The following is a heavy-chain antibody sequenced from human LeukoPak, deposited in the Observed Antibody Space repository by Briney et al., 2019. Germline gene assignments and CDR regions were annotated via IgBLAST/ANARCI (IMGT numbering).Heavy chain of an antibody. CDR1: GGSFSGYY. CDR2: INHSGST. CDR3: ARSHWNKRGIDY. Sequence: PSETLSLTCAVYGGSFSGYYWSWIRQPPGKGLDWIGEINHSGSTNYNPSLKSRVTISVDTSKNQFSLKLSSVTAADTAVYYCARSHWNKRGIDYWGQGTLVTVSS. D-gene: IGHD1/OR15-1a*01. J-gene: IGHJ4*02. V-gene: IGHV4-34*01.